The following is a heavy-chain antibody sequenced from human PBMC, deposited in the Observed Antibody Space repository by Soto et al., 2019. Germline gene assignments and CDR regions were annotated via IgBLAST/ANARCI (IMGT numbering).Heavy chain of an antibody. J-gene: IGHJ6*02. V-gene: IGHV4-31*03. Sequence: SETLSLTCTVSGGYIRSGGYYWSWIRQHPGKGLEWIGYIYYSGTAYYNPPLKSRVTISVDTSKNQFSLKLSSVTAADTAVYYCARDSSGYYGYYYGMDVWGQGTTVTVSS. CDR2: IYYSGTA. D-gene: IGHD3-22*01. CDR1: GGYIRSGGYY. CDR3: ARDSSGYYGYYYGMDV.